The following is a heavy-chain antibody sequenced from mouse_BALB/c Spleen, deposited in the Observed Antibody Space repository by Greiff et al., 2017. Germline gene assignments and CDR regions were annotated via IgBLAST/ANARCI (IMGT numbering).Heavy chain of an antibody. V-gene: IGHV1S137*01. D-gene: IGHD1-1*01. Sequence: QVQLQQSGAELVRPGVSVKISCKGSGYTFTDYAMHWVKQSHAKSLEWIGVISTYYGDASYNQKFKCKATMTVDKSSSTAYMELARLTSEDSAIYYCASDYYGSSSFAYWGQGTLVTVSA. CDR1: GYTFTDYA. CDR3: ASDYYGSSSFAY. CDR2: ISTYYGDA. J-gene: IGHJ3*01.